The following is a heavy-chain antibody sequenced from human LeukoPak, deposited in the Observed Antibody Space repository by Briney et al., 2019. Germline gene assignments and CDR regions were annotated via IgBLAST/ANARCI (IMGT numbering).Heavy chain of an antibody. CDR3: ASRDSSSWYLYDY. CDR1: GYSFTSYW. J-gene: IGHJ4*02. D-gene: IGHD6-13*01. CDR2: NYYGDSDT. Sequence: GESLKISCKGSGYSFTSYWIGWVRPVPGEGLGGVGINYYGDSDTRYSPSFQGQVTISADKSISTAYLQWSSLKASDAAMCYCASRDSSSWYLYDYGGQGTLVTVS. V-gene: IGHV5-51*01.